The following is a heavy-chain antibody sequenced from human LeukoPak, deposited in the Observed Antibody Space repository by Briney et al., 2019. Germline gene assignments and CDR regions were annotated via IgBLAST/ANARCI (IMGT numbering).Heavy chain of an antibody. CDR2: INPKSGGT. D-gene: IGHD1-26*01. CDR3: ARDPIVGATISGYYGMDV. V-gene: IGHV1-2*02. J-gene: IGHJ6*02. Sequence: ASVKVSCKASGHTFSGYYIHWVRHAPGQGLEWMGWINPKSGGTSYAQKFQDRVTMTRDTSISTAHMELSRLRSDDTAVYYCARDPIVGATISGYYGMDVWGQGTTVTVSS. CDR1: GHTFSGYY.